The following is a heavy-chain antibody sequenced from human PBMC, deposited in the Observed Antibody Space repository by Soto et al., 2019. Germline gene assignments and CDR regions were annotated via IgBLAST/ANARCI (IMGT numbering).Heavy chain of an antibody. V-gene: IGHV3-21*01. CDR3: ARDRIASGSYFDY. Sequence: GGSLRLSCAASGFTFSSYSMNWVRQAPGKGLEWVSSISSSSSYIYYADSVKGRFTISRDNAKNSLYLQMNSLRAEDTAVYYCARDRIASGSYFDYWGQGTLVTVSS. CDR2: ISSSSSYI. CDR1: GFTFSSYS. D-gene: IGHD2-15*01. J-gene: IGHJ4*02.